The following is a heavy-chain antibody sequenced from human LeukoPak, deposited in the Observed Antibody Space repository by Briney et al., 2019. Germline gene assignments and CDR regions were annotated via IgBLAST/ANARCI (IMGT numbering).Heavy chain of an antibody. CDR1: GFTFNSFF. CDR3: VRDLGHSRHYFEY. Sequence: GGSLRLSCAASGFTFNSFFLNWVRLTPGRELEWLACISKDGSETFYMDSVRGRFTISRDNTKNSLYLQMGSLRAEDTAVYFCVRDLGHSRHYFEYWGQGALVTVSS. CDR2: ISKDGSET. D-gene: IGHD7-27*01. V-gene: IGHV3-7*01. J-gene: IGHJ4*02.